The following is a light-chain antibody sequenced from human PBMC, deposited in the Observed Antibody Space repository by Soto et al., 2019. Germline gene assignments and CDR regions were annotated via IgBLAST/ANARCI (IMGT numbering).Light chain of an antibody. CDR3: QQYYSTPLT. CDR2: DAS. Sequence: EIVLTQSPATLSLSPGERATLSCRASQSVSSYLAWYQQKPGQAPRLLIYDASNRATGIPARFSGSGSGTEFTLTISSLQAEDVAVYYCQQYYSTPLTFGGGTKVDIK. CDR1: QSVSSY. V-gene: IGKV3-11*01. J-gene: IGKJ4*01.